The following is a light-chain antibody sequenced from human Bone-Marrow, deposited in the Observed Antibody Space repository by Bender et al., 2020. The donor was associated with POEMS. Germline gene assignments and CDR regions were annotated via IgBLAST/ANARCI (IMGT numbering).Light chain of an antibody. J-gene: IGLJ3*02. CDR2: TNN. CDR3: VAWDASLNGWV. Sequence: QFVPTQPPPVFGTPGQRVTTPCFGSGPNIGGYPVNWYQQPPGTAPRLLIYTNNERPSGVPDRFSGSKSGTSASLAITGLQSDDEAIYFCVAWDASLNGWVFGGGTKLTVL. V-gene: IGLV1-44*01. CDR1: GPNIGGYP.